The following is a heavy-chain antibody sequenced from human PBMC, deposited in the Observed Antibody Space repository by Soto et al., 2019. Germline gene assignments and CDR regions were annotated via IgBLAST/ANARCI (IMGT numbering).Heavy chain of an antibody. Sequence: GGSLRLSCAASGFTFTTYWMHWVRQAPGKGLVWVSRISGDGSATGYADSVKGRFTVSRDNAKNTLFLQMNSLRAEDTAVYYCARKQSGDSFEYWGQGTLVTVSS. CDR2: ISGDGSAT. J-gene: IGHJ4*02. V-gene: IGHV3-74*01. CDR3: ARKQSGDSFEY. CDR1: GFTFTTYW. D-gene: IGHD2-21*02.